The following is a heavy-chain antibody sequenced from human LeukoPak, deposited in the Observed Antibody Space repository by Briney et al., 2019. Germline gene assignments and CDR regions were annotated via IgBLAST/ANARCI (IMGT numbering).Heavy chain of an antibody. J-gene: IGHJ6*03. V-gene: IGHV1-2*02. D-gene: IGHD6-13*01. CDR1: GYTFTGYC. CDR2: INPNSGGT. CDR3: AVNIAAADTDAYYYYYYYMDV. Sequence: GASVKVSCKASGYTFTGYCMHWVRQAPGQGLEWMGWINPNSGGTNYAQKFQGRVTMTRDTSISTAYMELSRLRSDDTAVYYCAVNIAAADTDAYYYYYYYMDVWGKGTTVTVSS.